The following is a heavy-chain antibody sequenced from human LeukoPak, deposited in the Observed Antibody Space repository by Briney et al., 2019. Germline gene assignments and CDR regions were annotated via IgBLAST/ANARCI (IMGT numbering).Heavy chain of an antibody. CDR3: ARAPRRYSLDY. J-gene: IGHJ4*02. CDR2: IYYSGST. Sequence: SETLSLTCTVSGGSISSSSYYWGWIRQPPGKGLEWIGSIYYSGSTYYNPSLKSRLTISVDTSKNQFSLKLSSVTAADTAVYYCARAPRRYSLDYWGQGTLVTVSS. CDR1: GGSISSSSYY. D-gene: IGHD5-18*01. V-gene: IGHV4-39*07.